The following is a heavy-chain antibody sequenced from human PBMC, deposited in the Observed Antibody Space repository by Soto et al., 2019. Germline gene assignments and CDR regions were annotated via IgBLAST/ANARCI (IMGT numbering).Heavy chain of an antibody. V-gene: IGHV3-11*01. D-gene: IGHD5-18*01. Sequence: QVQLVESGGGLVKPGGSLRLSCAASGFTFSDYYMSWIRQAPGKGLEWVSYISSSGSTIYYADSVKGRYTISRDNAKNSXXRQMNSLRAEDTAVFYCAREGLYHTEMVTWWWCDTWGQGTLVTVSS. CDR3: AREGLYHTEMVTWWWCDT. CDR2: ISSSGSTI. CDR1: GFTFSDYY. J-gene: IGHJ5*02.